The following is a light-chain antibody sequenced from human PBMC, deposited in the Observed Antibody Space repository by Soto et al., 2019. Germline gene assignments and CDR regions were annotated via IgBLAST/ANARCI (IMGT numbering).Light chain of an antibody. Sequence: EIVMTQSPATLSVSPGERDTFSCRASQSVSNNLAWYQQKPGQAPRLLIYGASTRATGIPARFSGSGSGTEFTLTISSLQSQEFAVYYCQHYNNWPPWTFGQGTKVEIK. CDR3: QHYNNWPPWT. J-gene: IGKJ1*01. V-gene: IGKV3-15*01. CDR2: GAS. CDR1: QSVSNN.